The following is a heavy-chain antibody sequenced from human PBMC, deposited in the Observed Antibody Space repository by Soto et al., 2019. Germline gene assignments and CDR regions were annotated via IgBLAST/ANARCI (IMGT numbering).Heavy chain of an antibody. CDR3: AREEPPIFSCNGSSPNWFYP. CDR2: ISCDGSNK. CDR1: GFTFSTYA. J-gene: IGHJ5*01. D-gene: IGHD2-15*01. Sequence: PGGSLRLSCAASGFTFSTYAILRVRQAPGKGLEWVAVISCDGSNKYYADSVKGRFTISRDNSKNTLYLQMNSLRAEDTAVYYCAREEPPIFSCNGSSPNWFYPRGQGTLVPLSA. V-gene: IGHV3-30-3*01.